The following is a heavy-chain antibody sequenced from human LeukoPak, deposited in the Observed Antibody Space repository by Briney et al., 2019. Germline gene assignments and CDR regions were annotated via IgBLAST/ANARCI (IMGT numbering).Heavy chain of an antibody. D-gene: IGHD6-19*01. J-gene: IGHJ4*02. CDR3: ATSGSGWYRFDY. CDR1: GFTFSSYS. Sequence: GGSLRLSCAASGFTFSSYSMNWVRQAPGKGLEWVSAISGSGATTYYADSVRGRFSISRDISKNTLYLQMNSLRVEDTAVYYCATSGSGWYRFDYWGQGTLVSVSS. CDR2: ISGSGATT. V-gene: IGHV3-23*01.